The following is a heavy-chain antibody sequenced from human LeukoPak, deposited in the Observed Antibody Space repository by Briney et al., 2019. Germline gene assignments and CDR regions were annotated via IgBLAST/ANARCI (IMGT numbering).Heavy chain of an antibody. V-gene: IGHV3-21*01. CDR1: GFTFSTYT. D-gene: IGHD6-13*01. CDR2: ISSSGYYI. J-gene: IGHJ4*02. Sequence: GGSLRLSCAASGFTFSTYTMNWVRQARAKGLEWVSPISSSGYYIYYADSVKGRFTISRDNAKNSLYLQMNSLRAEDTAVYYCARDIATAGHLAFDYWGQGILVTVSS. CDR3: ARDIATAGHLAFDY.